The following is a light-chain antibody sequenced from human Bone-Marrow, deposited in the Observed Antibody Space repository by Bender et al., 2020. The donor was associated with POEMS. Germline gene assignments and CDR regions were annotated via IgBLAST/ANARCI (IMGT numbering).Light chain of an antibody. Sequence: QSALTQPASVSGSPGQSITISCVATSGDIDDSAYVSWYQLHPDKAPKLILYGVTNRPSGIYHRFSGSESGNTASLTSSGLQAEDEATYFCSSYTITATVVFGGGTKVTVL. CDR1: SGDIDDSAY. CDR3: SSYTITATVV. CDR2: GVT. V-gene: IGLV2-14*03. J-gene: IGLJ2*01.